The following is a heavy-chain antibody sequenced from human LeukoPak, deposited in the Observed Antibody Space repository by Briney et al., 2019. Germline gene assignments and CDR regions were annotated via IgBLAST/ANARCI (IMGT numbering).Heavy chain of an antibody. CDR3: ARDLPHYYGSGSYYLSWFDP. CDR1: GYTFTDYF. J-gene: IGHJ5*02. V-gene: IGHV1-2*06. D-gene: IGHD3-10*01. CDR2: LNPYTGAT. Sequence: ASVKVSCKPSGYTFTDYFIHWVRQVPGQGFECMGRLNPYTGATLYARKFQGRVTMTRDTSISTAYMELSRLRSDDTAVYYCARDLPHYYGSGSYYLSWFDPWGQGTLVTVSS.